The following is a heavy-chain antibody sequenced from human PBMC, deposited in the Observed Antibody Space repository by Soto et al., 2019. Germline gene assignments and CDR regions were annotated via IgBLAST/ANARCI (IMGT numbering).Heavy chain of an antibody. CDR2: ISGSGGST. CDR3: AKGAHCSSTSCYTGYYYGMDV. V-gene: IGHV3-23*01. J-gene: IGHJ6*02. D-gene: IGHD2-2*02. CDR1: GFTFSSYA. Sequence: GGSLRLSCAASGFTFSSYAMSWVRQAPGKGLEWVSAISGSGGSTYYADSVKGRFTISRDNSKNTLYLQMNSLRAEDTAVYYCAKGAHCSSTSCYTGYYYGMDVWGQGTTVTVSS.